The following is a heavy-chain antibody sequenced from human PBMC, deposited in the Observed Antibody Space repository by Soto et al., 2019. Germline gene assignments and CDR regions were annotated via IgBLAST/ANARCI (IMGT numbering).Heavy chain of an antibody. D-gene: IGHD6-19*01. CDR3: AHRSGWYTPFDY. Sequence: QITLKKSGPTLVKPTQTLTLTCTFSGFSLSTSGVGVGWIRQPPGKALEWLALIYWDDDKRYSPSLKSRLTINKDTSKNQVVLTMTNMDPVDTATYYCAHRSGWYTPFDYWGQGTLVTVSS. CDR2: IYWDDDK. V-gene: IGHV2-5*02. J-gene: IGHJ4*02. CDR1: GFSLSTSGVG.